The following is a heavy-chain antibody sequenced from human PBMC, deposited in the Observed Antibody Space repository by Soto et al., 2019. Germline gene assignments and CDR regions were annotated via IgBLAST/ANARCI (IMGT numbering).Heavy chain of an antibody. Sequence: SVKVSCKASGDTFSSYAISWVRQAPGQGLEWMGEIIPISGTTNYAQKFQGRVTITADESMSTAYMELSSLRSEDTAVYYCTRSLIGVPGRFDYWGQGTLVTVSS. CDR2: IIPISGTT. J-gene: IGHJ4*02. CDR3: TRSLIGVPGRFDY. CDR1: GDTFSSYA. D-gene: IGHD6-19*01. V-gene: IGHV1-69*13.